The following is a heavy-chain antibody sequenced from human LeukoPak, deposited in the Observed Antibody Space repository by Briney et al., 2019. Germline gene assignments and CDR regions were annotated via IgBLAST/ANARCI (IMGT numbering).Heavy chain of an antibody. V-gene: IGHV3-23*01. J-gene: IGHJ4*02. D-gene: IGHD5-24*01. CDR2: IHYSGGST. CDR1: GFTFSNYA. CDR3: AKVIREVDMSYDY. Sequence: QPGGSLLLSCAASGFTFSNYALSWVRQAPGKGLEWVSAIHYSGGSTYYADSVKGRFTISRDNSKNTLYLQMNSLRAEDTAVYYCAKVIREVDMSYDYWGQGALVTVSS.